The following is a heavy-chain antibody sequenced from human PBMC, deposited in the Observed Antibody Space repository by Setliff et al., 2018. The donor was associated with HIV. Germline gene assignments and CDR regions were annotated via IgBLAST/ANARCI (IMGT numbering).Heavy chain of an antibody. CDR2: IWYDGSNI. J-gene: IGHJ1*01. CDR3: AKDSKVAYGSSDHQYFHH. D-gene: IGHD3-22*01. V-gene: IGHV3-33*06. Sequence: GGSLRLSCGVSGFTFSSYAMHWVRQAPGKGLEWVAIIWYDGSNIYYADSVKGRFTISRDNAKNTLYLQMNSLRVEDTAFYYCAKDSKVAYGSSDHQYFHHWGQGTLVTVSS. CDR1: GFTFSSYA.